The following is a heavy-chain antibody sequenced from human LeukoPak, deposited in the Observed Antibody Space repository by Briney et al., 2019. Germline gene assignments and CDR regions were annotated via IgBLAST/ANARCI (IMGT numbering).Heavy chain of an antibody. CDR2: INAGSGNT. D-gene: IGHD3-10*01. CDR1: GYTFTSYA. J-gene: IGHJ3*02. Sequence: ASVKVSCKASGYTFTSYAMHWVRQAPGQRLEWMGWINAGSGNTKYSQKFQGRVTITRDTSASTAYMELSSLRSEDTAVYYCARDLSHGVDLFGGDAFDIWGQGTMVTVSS. CDR3: ARDLSHGVDLFGGDAFDI. V-gene: IGHV1-3*01.